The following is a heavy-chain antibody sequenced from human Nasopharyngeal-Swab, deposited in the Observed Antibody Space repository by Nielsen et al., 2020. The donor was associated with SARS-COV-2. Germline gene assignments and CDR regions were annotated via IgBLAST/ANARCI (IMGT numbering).Heavy chain of an antibody. J-gene: IGHJ6*03. D-gene: IGHD6-13*01. CDR2: ISSSSSTI. V-gene: IGHV3-48*04. CDR3: AKDGGGSSWFGDYYYYYYMDV. CDR1: GFTFSSYS. Sequence: GESLKISCAASGFTFSSYSMNWVRQAPGKGLEWVSYISSSSSTIYYADSVKGRFTISRDNAKNSLYLQMNSLRAEDTAVYYCAKDGGGSSWFGDYYYYYYMDVWGKGTTVTVSS.